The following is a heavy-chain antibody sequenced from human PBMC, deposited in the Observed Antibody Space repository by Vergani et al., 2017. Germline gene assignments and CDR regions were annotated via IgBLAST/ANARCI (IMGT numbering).Heavy chain of an antibody. V-gene: IGHV1-69*01. Sequence: QVQLVQSGAEVKKPGSSVKVSCKASGGTFSSYAISWVRQAPGQGLEWMGGIIPIFGTANYAKTFQGRVTITADESTSTAYMELSSLRSEDTAVYYCASPRGTSANWANDAFDIWGQGTMVTVSS. CDR1: GGTFSSYA. CDR3: ASPRGTSANWANDAFDI. J-gene: IGHJ3*02. D-gene: IGHD7-27*01. CDR2: IIPIFGTA.